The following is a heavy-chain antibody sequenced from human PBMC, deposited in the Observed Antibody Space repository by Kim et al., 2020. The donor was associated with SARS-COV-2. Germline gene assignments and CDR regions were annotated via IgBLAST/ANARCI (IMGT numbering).Heavy chain of an antibody. V-gene: IGHV4-61*01. J-gene: IGHJ4*02. CDR2: IYYSGST. D-gene: IGHD1-26*01. CDR3: ARGGIQGSGSYHVPFDY. CDR1: GGSVSSGSYY. Sequence: SETLSLTCTVSGGSVSSGSYYWSWIRQPPGKGLEWIGYIYYSGSTNYNPSLKSRVTISVDTSKNQFSLKLSSVTAADTAVYYCARGGIQGSGSYHVPFDYWGQGTLVTVSS.